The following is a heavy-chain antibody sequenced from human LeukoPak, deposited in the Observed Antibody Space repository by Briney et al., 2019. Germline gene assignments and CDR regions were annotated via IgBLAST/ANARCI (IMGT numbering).Heavy chain of an antibody. CDR3: ARSVEMATIKVFDY. J-gene: IGHJ4*02. CDR2: INHSGST. Sequence: SETLSLTCAVYGGSFSGYYWSWIRRPPGKGLEWIGEINHSGSTNYNPSLKSRVTISVDTSKNQFSLKLSSVTAADTAVYYCARSVEMATIKVFDYWGQGTLVTVSS. CDR1: GGSFSGYY. D-gene: IGHD5-24*01. V-gene: IGHV4-34*01.